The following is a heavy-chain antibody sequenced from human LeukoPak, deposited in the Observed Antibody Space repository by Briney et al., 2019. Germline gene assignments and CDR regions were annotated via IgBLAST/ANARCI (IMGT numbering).Heavy chain of an antibody. CDR3: ARGRIAARPIYYYYGMDV. Sequence: SETLSLTCAVYGGSFSGYYWSWIRQPPGKGLEWIGEINHSGSANCNPSLKSRVTISVDTSKNQFSLKLSSVTAADTAVYYCARGRIAARPIYYYYGMDVWGQGTTVTVSS. CDR2: INHSGSA. V-gene: IGHV4-34*01. J-gene: IGHJ6*02. CDR1: GGSFSGYY. D-gene: IGHD6-6*01.